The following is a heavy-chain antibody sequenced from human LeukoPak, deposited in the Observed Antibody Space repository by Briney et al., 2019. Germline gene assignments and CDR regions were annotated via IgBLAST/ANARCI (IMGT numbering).Heavy chain of an antibody. Sequence: PGGSLRLSCAASGFTFSNAWMSWVRQAPGKGLEWVGRIKSKTDGGTTDYAAPVKGRFTISRDDSKNTLYLQMSSLKTEDTAVNYCTTDSQGYDSSGYYPDYWGQGTLVTVSS. D-gene: IGHD3-22*01. CDR1: GFTFSNAW. V-gene: IGHV3-15*01. CDR3: TTDSQGYDSSGYYPDY. CDR2: IKSKTDGGTT. J-gene: IGHJ4*02.